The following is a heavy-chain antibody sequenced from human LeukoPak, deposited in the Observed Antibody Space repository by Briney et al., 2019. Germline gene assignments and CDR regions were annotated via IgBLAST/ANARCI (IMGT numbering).Heavy chain of an antibody. CDR2: IIPIFGTP. V-gene: IGHV1-69*13. CDR1: GGTFSSYA. Sequence: GASVKVSCKASGGTFSSYAISWVRQAPGQGLEWMGGIIPIFGTPNYAQNFQGRVTITADESTTTAYMELSSLRSEDTAVYYCARVGVQLERRRYFDYWGQGTLVTVSS. J-gene: IGHJ4*02. D-gene: IGHD1-1*01. CDR3: ARVGVQLERRRYFDY.